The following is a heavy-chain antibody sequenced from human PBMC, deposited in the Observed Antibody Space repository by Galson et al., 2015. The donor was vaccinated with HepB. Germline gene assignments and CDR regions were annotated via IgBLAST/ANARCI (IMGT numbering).Heavy chain of an antibody. CDR3: ARDGVPPDYYYYYMDV. V-gene: IGHV3-64*01. Sequence: SLRLSCAASGFTFSRYAMHWVRQAPGKGLEYVSAISSNGGSTYYANSVKGRFTISRDNSKNTLYLQMGSLRAEDMAVYYCARDGVPPDYYYYYMDVWGKGTTVTVSS. CDR2: ISSNGGST. D-gene: IGHD3-16*01. J-gene: IGHJ6*03. CDR1: GFTFSRYA.